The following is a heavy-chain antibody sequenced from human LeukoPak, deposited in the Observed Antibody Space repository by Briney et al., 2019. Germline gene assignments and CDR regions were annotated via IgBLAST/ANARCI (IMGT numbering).Heavy chain of an antibody. CDR3: AREGNCSSTSCYIDY. D-gene: IGHD2-2*02. CDR1: GXXFTGYX. V-gene: IGHV1-2*02. CDR2: XXPNSGGT. J-gene: IGHJ4*02. Sequence: GXXFTGYXXXWVXQAPGQGLXWMGWXXPNSGGTNYAQKFQGRVTMTRDTSISTAYMELSRLRSDDTAVYYCAREGNCSSTSCYIDYWGQGTLVTVSS.